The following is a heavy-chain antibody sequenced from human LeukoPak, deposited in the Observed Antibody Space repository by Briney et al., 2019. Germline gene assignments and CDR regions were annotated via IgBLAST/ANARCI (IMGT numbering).Heavy chain of an antibody. CDR3: AKRSNSYYYGSGIHAFDI. V-gene: IGHV3-23*01. CDR1: GFTFSSYG. CDR2: ISGSGGST. D-gene: IGHD3-10*01. J-gene: IGHJ3*02. Sequence: GGSLRLSCAASGFTFSSYGMSWVRQAPGKGLEWVSAISGSGGSTYYADSVKGRFTISRDNSKNTLYLQMNSLRAEDTAVYYCAKRSNSYYYGSGIHAFDIWGQGTMVTVSS.